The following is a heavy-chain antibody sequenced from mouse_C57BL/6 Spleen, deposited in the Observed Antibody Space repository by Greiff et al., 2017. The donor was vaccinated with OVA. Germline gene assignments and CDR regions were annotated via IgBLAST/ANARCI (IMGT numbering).Heavy chain of an antibody. Sequence: VQLQQPGAELVKPGASVKMSCKASGYTFPSYWITWVKQRPGQGLEWIGDIYPGSGSTNYNEKFKSKATLTVDTSSSTAYMPLSSLTSEDSAVYYCARGSTVVDPWFAYWGQGTLVTVSA. D-gene: IGHD1-1*01. CDR3: ARGSTVVDPWFAY. V-gene: IGHV1-55*01. CDR2: IYPGSGST. CDR1: GYTFPSYW. J-gene: IGHJ3*01.